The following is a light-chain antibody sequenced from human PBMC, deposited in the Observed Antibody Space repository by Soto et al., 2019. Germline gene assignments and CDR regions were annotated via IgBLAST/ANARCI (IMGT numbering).Light chain of an antibody. CDR1: RAIRND. Sequence: AIQMTQSPSSLSASVGDRVTITCRASRAIRNDLAWYQQKAGKAPKLLISAASILQSGVPSRFSGRGSGTDFTLTISSLQSEDLATYYCLQDYNYPWTFGQGTKVEI. CDR3: LQDYNYPWT. CDR2: AAS. J-gene: IGKJ1*01. V-gene: IGKV1-6*01.